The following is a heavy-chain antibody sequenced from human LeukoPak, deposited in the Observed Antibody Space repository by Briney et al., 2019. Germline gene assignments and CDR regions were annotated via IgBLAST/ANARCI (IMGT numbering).Heavy chain of an antibody. Sequence: SETLSLTCTVSGGSIRSSYYYWGWIRQPPGKGLEWIGSIYYSGSTYYNPSLKSRVTISVDTSKNQFSLKLSSVTAADTAVYYCARSGSPGFGYFDYWGQGTLVTVSS. CDR2: IYYSGST. CDR1: GGSIRSSYYY. D-gene: IGHD3-10*01. CDR3: ARSGSPGFGYFDY. J-gene: IGHJ4*02. V-gene: IGHV4-39*01.